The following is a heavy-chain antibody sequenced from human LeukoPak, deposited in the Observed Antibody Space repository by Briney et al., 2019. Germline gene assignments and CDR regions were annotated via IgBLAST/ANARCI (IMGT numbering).Heavy chain of an antibody. V-gene: IGHV1-46*01. CDR1: GYTLTNSY. CDR2: IDPSDSST. CDR3: ARDRGENWFDP. J-gene: IGHJ5*02. Sequence: ASVKVSCKASGYTLTNSYIHWVRQAPGQGLEWMGMIDPSDSSTNYAQKFQGRVTMTRDTSTSTVYMELSSLRSEDTAVYYCARDRGENWFDPWGQGTLVTVSS.